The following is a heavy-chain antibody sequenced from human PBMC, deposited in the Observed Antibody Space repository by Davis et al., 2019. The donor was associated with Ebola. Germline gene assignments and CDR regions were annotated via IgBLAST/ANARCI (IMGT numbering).Heavy chain of an antibody. V-gene: IGHV3-23*01. D-gene: IGHD3-10*01. CDR3: AKDLTSYYGSGDFFDY. CDR2: ISASGGAT. Sequence: PGGSLRLSCAASGFLFSSYAMSWVRQAPGRGLEWVSSISASGGATFYADSVKGRIVMSRDNSNDTLYLRMNNLRAEDTAIDYCAKDLTSYYGSGDFFDYWGQGILVTVSS. CDR1: GFLFSSYA. J-gene: IGHJ4*02.